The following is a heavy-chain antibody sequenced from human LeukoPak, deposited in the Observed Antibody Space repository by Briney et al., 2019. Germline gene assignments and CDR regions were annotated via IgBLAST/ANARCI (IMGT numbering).Heavy chain of an antibody. J-gene: IGHJ4*02. V-gene: IGHV4-34*01. CDR2: INHSGST. Sequence: ASETLSLTCAVYGGSFSGYYWSWIRQPPGKGLEWIGEINHSGSTNYNPSLKSRVTISVDTSKNQFSLKLSSVTAADTAVYYCARGHSVTGNYYFDYWGQGTLVTVSS. D-gene: IGHD4-17*01. CDR3: ARGHSVTGNYYFDY. CDR1: GGSFSGYY.